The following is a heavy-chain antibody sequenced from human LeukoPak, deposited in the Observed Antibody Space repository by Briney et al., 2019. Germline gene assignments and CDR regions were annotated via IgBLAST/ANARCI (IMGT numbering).Heavy chain of an antibody. CDR2: MNPNSGNT. CDR3: ARAPSIYDILTGFLDP. Sequence: ASVKVSCKASGYTFTSYDINWVRQATGQGLEWMGWMNPNSGNTGYAQKFQGRVTMTRNTSISTAYMELSSLRSDDRAVYYCARAPSIYDILTGFLDPWGQGTLVTVSS. D-gene: IGHD3-9*01. J-gene: IGHJ5*02. CDR1: GYTFTSYD. V-gene: IGHV1-8*01.